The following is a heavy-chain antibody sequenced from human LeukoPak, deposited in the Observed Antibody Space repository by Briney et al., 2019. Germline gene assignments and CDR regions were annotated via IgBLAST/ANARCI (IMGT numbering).Heavy chain of an antibody. CDR2: IIPIFGTA. CDR3: AREPPPNYYDSSGYRINTFDI. J-gene: IGHJ3*02. D-gene: IGHD3-22*01. V-gene: IGHV1-69*06. Sequence: SVKVSCKASGGTFSSYAISWVRQAPGQGLEWMGGIIPIFGTANFAQKFQGRVTITADKSTSTAYMELSSLRFEDTAVYYCAREPPPNYYDSSGYRINTFDIWGQGTMVTVSS. CDR1: GGTFSSYA.